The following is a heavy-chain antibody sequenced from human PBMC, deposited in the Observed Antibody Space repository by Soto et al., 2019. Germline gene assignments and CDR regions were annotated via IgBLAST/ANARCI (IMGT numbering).Heavy chain of an antibody. J-gene: IGHJ5*02. CDR3: AHIPNYYQYYWFDP. Sequence: QITLKESGPTLVKPTQTLTLTCTFSGFSLTTRGEGVGWIRQPPGKALECLALIYWDDDKRYSPSLQSRLSITKDTSKNQVVLTMTNVDPVDTATYYCAHIPNYYQYYWFDPWGQGTLVSVSS. CDR2: IYWDDDK. CDR1: GFSLTTRGEG. D-gene: IGHD3-10*01. V-gene: IGHV2-5*02.